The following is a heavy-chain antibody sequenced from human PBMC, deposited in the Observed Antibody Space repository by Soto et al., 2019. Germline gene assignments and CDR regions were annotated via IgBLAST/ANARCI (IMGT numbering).Heavy chain of an antibody. CDR1: GFTFNTYW. CDR3: AGDPPYGSGTSQNYGMDV. D-gene: IGHD3-10*01. CDR2: IKQDGSET. J-gene: IGHJ6*02. V-gene: IGHV3-7*04. Sequence: EVPLVESGGGLVQPGGSLRLSCAASGFTFNTYWMTWVRQAPGKGLEWVANIKQDGSETYYVDSVKGRFTISRDNAKNSLYQQMNRLRAEDTAVYDCAGDPPYGSGTSQNYGMDVWGQGTTVTVSS.